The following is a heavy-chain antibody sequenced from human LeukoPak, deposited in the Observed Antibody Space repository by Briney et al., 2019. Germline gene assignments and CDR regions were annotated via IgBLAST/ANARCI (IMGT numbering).Heavy chain of an antibody. D-gene: IGHD2-2*01. CDR3: ARTRYCSSTSCLKYFDY. CDR2: IIPTFGTA. V-gene: IGHV1-69*13. J-gene: IGHJ4*02. CDR1: GGTFSSYA. Sequence: SVKVSCKASGGTFSSYAVSWVRQAPGQGLEWMGGIIPTFGTANYAQKFQGRVTITADESTSTAYMELSSLRSEDTAVYYCARTRYCSSTSCLKYFDYWGQGTLVTVSS.